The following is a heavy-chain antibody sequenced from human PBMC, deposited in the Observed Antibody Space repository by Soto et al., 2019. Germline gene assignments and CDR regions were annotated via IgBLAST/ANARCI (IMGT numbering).Heavy chain of an antibody. CDR1: GFTFSSYS. Sequence: PGGPLRLSCAASGFTFSSYSMNWVRQAPGKGLEWVSSISSSSSYIYYADSVKGRFTISRDNAKNSLYLQMNSLRAEDTAVYYCAYGSGSYYRELLYYYGMDVWGQGTTVTVSS. V-gene: IGHV3-21*01. J-gene: IGHJ6*02. D-gene: IGHD3-10*01. CDR2: ISSSSSYI. CDR3: AYGSGSYYRELLYYYGMDV.